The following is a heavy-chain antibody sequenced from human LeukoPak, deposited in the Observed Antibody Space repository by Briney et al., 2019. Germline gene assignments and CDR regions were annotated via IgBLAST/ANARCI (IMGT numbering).Heavy chain of an antibody. CDR3: ARDPAKCSDAAPRHFDP. CDR1: GFTFSSYG. V-gene: IGHV3-33*01. J-gene: IGHJ5*02. D-gene: IGHD2-15*01. CDR2: IWYDGSNK. Sequence: TGGSLRLSCAASGFTFSSYGMHWVRQAPGKGLEWVAVIWYDGSNKYYADSVKGRFTISRDNSKNTLYLQMSSLRADDTAVYYCARDPAKCSDAAPRHFDPGGRGTRVPVSS.